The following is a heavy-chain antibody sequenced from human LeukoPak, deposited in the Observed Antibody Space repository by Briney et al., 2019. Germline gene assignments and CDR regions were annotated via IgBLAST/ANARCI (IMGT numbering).Heavy chain of an antibody. D-gene: IGHD4-23*01. CDR2: INPNSGGT. CDR3: ARTAGGNSHFDY. Sequence: ASVKVSCKASGYTFTGYYMHWVRQAPGQGLEWMGPINPNSGGTNYAQQFQGRVTMTRNTSISTAYMELSRLRSDDTAVYYCARTAGGNSHFDYWGQGTLVTVSS. CDR1: GYTFTGYY. J-gene: IGHJ4*02. V-gene: IGHV1-2*06.